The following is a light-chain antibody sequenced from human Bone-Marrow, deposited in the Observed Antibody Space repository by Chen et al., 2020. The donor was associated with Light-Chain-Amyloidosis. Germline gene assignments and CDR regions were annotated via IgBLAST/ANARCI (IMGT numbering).Light chain of an antibody. J-gene: IGLJ1*01. CDR1: SSDVGGDNH. V-gene: IGLV2-14*01. CDR2: EVT. Sequence: QSALTQPASVSGSPGQPITISCTGTSSDVGGDNHVSWYQQHPDKAPKPMIYEVTNRPSWVPDRFSGSKSDNTASLTISGLQTEDEADYFCSSYTITNTLVFGSGTRVTVL. CDR3: SSYTITNTLV.